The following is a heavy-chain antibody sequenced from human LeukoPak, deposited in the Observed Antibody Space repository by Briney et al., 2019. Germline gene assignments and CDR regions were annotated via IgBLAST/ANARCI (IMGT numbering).Heavy chain of an antibody. CDR2: ISDSGSKT. V-gene: IGHV3-23*01. CDR3: GKEEFGELVIGY. J-gene: IGHJ4*02. D-gene: IGHD3-10*01. CDR1: GFTFSDYA. Sequence: GGSLRLSCAASGFTFSDYAMTWVRQAPGKGLEWVSGISDSGSKTYYADSVQGRFTISRDNSKNSLFLQMNSLRAEDTAVYYCGKEEFGELVIGYWGQGILVIVTS.